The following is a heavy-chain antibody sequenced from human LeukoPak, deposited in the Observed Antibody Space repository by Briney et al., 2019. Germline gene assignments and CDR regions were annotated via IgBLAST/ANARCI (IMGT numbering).Heavy chain of an antibody. CDR1: GGSISSGLYS. Sequence: SETLSLTCDVSGGSISSGLYSWSWIRQPLGKGLEWIGYIYHTGSTYYNPSLKSRVTISVDTSKNQFSLKLSSVTAADTAVYYCARDRDLEFDYWGQGTLVTVSS. V-gene: IGHV4-30-2*01. J-gene: IGHJ4*02. CDR2: IYHTGST. D-gene: IGHD3-10*01. CDR3: ARDRDLEFDY.